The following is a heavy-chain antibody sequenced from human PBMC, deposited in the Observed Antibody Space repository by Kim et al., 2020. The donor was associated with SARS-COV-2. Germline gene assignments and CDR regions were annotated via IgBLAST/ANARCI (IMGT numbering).Heavy chain of an antibody. D-gene: IGHD6-13*01. CDR3: AREGIAAAGTILYYFDY. V-gene: IGHV1-3*01. J-gene: IGHJ4*02. Sequence: KFQGSVTITRDTSASTAYMELSSLRSEDTAVYYCAREGIAAAGTILYYFDYWGQGTLVTVSS.